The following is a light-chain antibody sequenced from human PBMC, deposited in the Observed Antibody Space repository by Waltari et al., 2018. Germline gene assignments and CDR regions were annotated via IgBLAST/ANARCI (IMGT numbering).Light chain of an antibody. V-gene: IGKV2D-29*01. Sequence: DIVMTQTPLSLSVTPGQPASISCKSSQSLLHSDGQTYLYWYMQQPCQPPQLLIYEVSKRFSGVSDRFRGSGSGTDFSQKFCGEEAEDVSFYYCRQSIQLYQLTFGGGTKVDIK. J-gene: IGKJ4*01. CDR3: RQSIQLYQLT. CDR1: QSLLHSDGQTY. CDR2: EVS.